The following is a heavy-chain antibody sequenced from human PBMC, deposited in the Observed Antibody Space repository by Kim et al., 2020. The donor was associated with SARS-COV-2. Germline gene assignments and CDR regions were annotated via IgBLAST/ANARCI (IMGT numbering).Heavy chain of an antibody. Sequence: SGPTLVNPTQTLTLTCTFSGFSLSTPQVGVGWIRQPPGKAPEWLAVIYWDDDTRCSPSLKNRLTITKDTSKNQVVLTMTNMDPMDTATYYCVHRRIGSYFDSWGQGTLVTVSS. CDR3: VHRRIGSYFDS. CDR2: IYWDDDT. J-gene: IGHJ4*02. V-gene: IGHV2-5*02. D-gene: IGHD1-26*01. CDR1: GFSLSTPQVG.